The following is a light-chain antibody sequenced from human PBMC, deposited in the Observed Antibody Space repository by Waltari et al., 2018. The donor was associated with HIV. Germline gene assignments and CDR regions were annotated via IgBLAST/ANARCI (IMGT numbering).Light chain of an antibody. V-gene: IGLV2-23*02. J-gene: IGLJ2*01. CDR3: CAYAGSTTYVI. CDR2: EVS. Sequence: QSALTQPASVSGSPGQSITISCTGTSSYVAGSNLLSWYQQHPGKAPKLMIYEVSKRPSGVSNCFSGSKSGNTASLTISGLQAEDEADYYCCAYAGSTTYVIFGGGTKLTVL. CDR1: SSYVAGSNL.